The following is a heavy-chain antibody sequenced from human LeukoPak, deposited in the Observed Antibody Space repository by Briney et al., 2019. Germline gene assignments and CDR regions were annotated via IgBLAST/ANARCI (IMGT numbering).Heavy chain of an antibody. CDR1: GFTFSKYN. CDR2: ISSISSAM. Sequence: PGGSLRLSCAASGFTFSKYNMNWVRQAPGKGLEWVAYISSISSAMYYADSVKGRFTISRDNAKTSLYLQMNSLRADDTAVYYCAQSEIDYRYRCDNWGQGTLVTVSS. J-gene: IGHJ4*02. V-gene: IGHV3-48*01. D-gene: IGHD5-12*01. CDR3: AQSEIDYRYRCDN.